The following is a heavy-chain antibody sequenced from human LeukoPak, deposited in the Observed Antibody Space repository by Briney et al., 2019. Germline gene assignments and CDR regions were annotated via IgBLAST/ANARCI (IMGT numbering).Heavy chain of an antibody. CDR3: AREYGIAATDY. CDR2: IYSGGST. D-gene: IGHD6-13*01. J-gene: IGHJ4*02. V-gene: IGHV3-53*01. CDR1: GFTVSNNY. Sequence: GGSLRLSCAASGFTVSNNYMSWVRQAPGKGLEWVSVIYSGGSTYYADSVKGRFTISRDNSKNTLYLQMNSLRAEDTAVYYCAREYGIAATDYWGQGTLVTVSS.